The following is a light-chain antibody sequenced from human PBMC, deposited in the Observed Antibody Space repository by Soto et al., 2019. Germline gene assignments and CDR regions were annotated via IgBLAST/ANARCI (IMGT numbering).Light chain of an antibody. CDR1: SSDVGSYNL. J-gene: IGLJ1*01. Sequence: QSALTQPASVSGSPGQSITISYTGTSSDVGSYNLVSWYQQHPGKAPKLMIYEGSKRPSGVSNRFSGSKSGNTASLTISGLQAEDEADYYCSSYTTSAPYVFGSGTKVTVL. CDR3: SSYTTSAPYV. CDR2: EGS. V-gene: IGLV2-14*02.